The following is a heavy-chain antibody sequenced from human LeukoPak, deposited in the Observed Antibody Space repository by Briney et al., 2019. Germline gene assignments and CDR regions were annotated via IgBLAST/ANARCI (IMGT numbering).Heavy chain of an antibody. CDR2: IYYSGST. D-gene: IGHD6-19*01. V-gene: IGHV4-59*01. CDR3: ARVSGSSGWYLMLGFDY. J-gene: IGHJ4*02. Sequence: PSETLSLTGTVSGGSISSYYWSWIRQPPGKGLEWIGYIYYSGSTNYNPSLKSRVTISVDTSRNQFSLKLSSVTAADTAVYYWARVSGSSGWYLMLGFDYWGRGTLVTVSS. CDR1: GGSISSYY.